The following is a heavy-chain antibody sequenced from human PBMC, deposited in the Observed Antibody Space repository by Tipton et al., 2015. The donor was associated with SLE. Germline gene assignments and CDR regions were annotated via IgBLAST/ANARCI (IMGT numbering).Heavy chain of an antibody. CDR2: IYYSGTI. CDR3: ARDTYFGLDV. CDR1: GGPTSSYY. D-gene: IGHD5-18*01. J-gene: IGHJ6*02. V-gene: IGHV4-59*08. Sequence: TLSLTCTVSGGPTSSYYWGWIRQPPGKGLEWIASIYYSGTINYNPSLKSRVTMSIDMSKNQFSLSLTSVTAADTAIYYCARDTYFGLDVWGQGTTVIASS.